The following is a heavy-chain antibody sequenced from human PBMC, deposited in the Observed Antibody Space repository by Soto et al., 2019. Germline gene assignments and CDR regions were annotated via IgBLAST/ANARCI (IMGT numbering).Heavy chain of an antibody. J-gene: IGHJ3*02. CDR2: ISSDGSNK. CDR3: AKGVCSGGSWHGCLFDI. CDR1: GFTFSIYT. D-gene: IGHD2-15*01. V-gene: IGHV3-30*04. Sequence: GGSLRLSCAASGFTFSIYTMHWVRQAPGKGLEWVAVISSDGSNKDYADSAKGRFTISRDNSKNTLYLQMNSLRAEDTAVYYCAKGVCSGGSWHGCLFDIWGQGTMVTVSS.